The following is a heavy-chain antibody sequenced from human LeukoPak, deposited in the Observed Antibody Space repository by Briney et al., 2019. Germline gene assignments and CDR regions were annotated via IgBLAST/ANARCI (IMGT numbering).Heavy chain of an antibody. D-gene: IGHD7-27*01. CDR3: ARARGPSGDHDY. CDR2: IKLDGSEK. V-gene: IGHV3-7*01. CDR1: GFTFGKYW. Sequence: GGSLRLSCVASGFTFGKYWMSWVRQAPGKGLEWVANIKLDGSEKNYVDSVKGRFTISRDNSKNTLYLQMNSLRAEDTAVYYCARARGPSGDHDYWGQGTLVTVSS. J-gene: IGHJ4*02.